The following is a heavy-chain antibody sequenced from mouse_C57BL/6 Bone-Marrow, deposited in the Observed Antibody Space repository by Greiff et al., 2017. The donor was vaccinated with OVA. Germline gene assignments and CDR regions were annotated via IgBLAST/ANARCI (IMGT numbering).Heavy chain of an antibody. D-gene: IGHD2-5*01. CDR2: IDPETGGT. CDR3: TRHYSNYYYFDY. Sequence: VQLQESGAELVRPGASVTLSCKASGYTFTVYEMHWVKQTPVHGLEWIGAIDPETGGTAYNQKFKGKAILTADKSSSTAYMELRSLTSEDSAVYYCTRHYSNYYYFDYWGQGTTLTVSS. J-gene: IGHJ2*01. V-gene: IGHV1-15*01. CDR1: GYTFTVYE.